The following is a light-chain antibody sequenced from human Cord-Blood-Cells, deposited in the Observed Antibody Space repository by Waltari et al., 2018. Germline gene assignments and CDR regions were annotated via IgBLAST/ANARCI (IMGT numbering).Light chain of an antibody. Sequence: DIVMTQSPDSLAVSLGVRATINRKSSPSVLYSANNKNYLAWYQQKPGQHPKLLIYWASTRESGVPDRFSGSGSGTDFTLTISSLQAEDVAVYYCQQYYSTPRTFGQGTKVEIK. J-gene: IGKJ1*01. CDR1: PSVLYSANNKNY. CDR3: QQYYSTPRT. V-gene: IGKV4-1*01. CDR2: WAS.